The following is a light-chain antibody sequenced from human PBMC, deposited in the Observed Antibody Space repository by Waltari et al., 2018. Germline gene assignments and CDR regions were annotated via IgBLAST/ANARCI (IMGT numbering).Light chain of an antibody. CDR1: NIESKS. J-gene: IGLJ1*01. CDR3: QVWDANTDPGV. Sequence: SYVLTQPPPVSVAPGETARITCGGNNIESKSVHWYRQRPGQAPVVVISYDNDRAAGIPERFSGSNSGNTATLTISRVEAGDEADYYCQVWDANTDPGVFGTGTEVTVL. CDR2: YDN. V-gene: IGLV3-21*01.